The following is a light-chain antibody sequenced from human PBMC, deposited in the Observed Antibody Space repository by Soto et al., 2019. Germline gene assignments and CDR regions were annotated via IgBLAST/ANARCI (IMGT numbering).Light chain of an antibody. V-gene: IGKV4-1*01. Sequence: DIVMIQSPDSLAVSLGERATINCKSSRNLLYSPNNKNYLAWYQQKPGQPPRLLIYWASTRESGVPERFSGSGSGTDFTLTISSLQAEDVAVYYCQHYYSNTLTFGGGTKVEIK. J-gene: IGKJ4*01. CDR1: RNLLYSPNNKNY. CDR3: QHYYSNTLT. CDR2: WAS.